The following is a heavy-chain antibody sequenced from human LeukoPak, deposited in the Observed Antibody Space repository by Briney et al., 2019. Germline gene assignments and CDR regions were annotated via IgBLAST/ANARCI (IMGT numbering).Heavy chain of an antibody. V-gene: IGHV4-39*01. J-gene: IGHJ3*02. Sequence: SETLSLTCTVSGVSISSSNSYWGWIRQPPGKGLEWIGSIYYSGNTYYNASLKSQVSISVDTSKNQFSLKLSSVTAADTAVYYCAISMVLRYFDWLRSGAFDIWGQGTMVTVSS. CDR2: IYYSGNT. CDR1: GVSISSSNSY. CDR3: AISMVLRYFDWLRSGAFDI. D-gene: IGHD3-9*01.